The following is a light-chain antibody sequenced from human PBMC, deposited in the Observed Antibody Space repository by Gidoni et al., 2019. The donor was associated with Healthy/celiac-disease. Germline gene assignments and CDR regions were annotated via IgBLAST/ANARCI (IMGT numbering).Light chain of an antibody. CDR2: AAS. CDR1: QSISSD. J-gene: IGKJ2*01. Sequence: DIQMTQSPSALSASVGDRVTITCRASQSISSDLYWYQQKPGKAPKLLIYAASSLQSGVPSRFSGSGSGTDFTLTISSLQPEDFATYSCQQSYSTPMYTFGQGTKLEIK. CDR3: QQSYSTPMYT. V-gene: IGKV1-39*01.